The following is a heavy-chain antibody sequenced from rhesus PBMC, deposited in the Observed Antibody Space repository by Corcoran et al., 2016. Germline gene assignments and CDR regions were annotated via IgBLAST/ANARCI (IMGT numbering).Heavy chain of an antibody. D-gene: IGHD6-13*01. CDR2: IYGGGGST. V-gene: IGHV4-106*01. J-gene: IGHJ4*01. CDR3: ARDFSSWSFFDY. CDR1: GGPLSGYYL. Sequence: QVQLKESGPGVVKPSVTLSLTCAVSGGPLSGYYLWRWIRQPPGKGLEWIGYIYGGGGSTSYNPSRQSRVIISIDTSKNQFSLKLSSVTAADTAVYYCARDFSSWSFFDYWGQGVLVTVSS.